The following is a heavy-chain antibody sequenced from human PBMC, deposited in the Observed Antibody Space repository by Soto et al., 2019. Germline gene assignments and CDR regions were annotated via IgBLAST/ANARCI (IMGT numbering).Heavy chain of an antibody. J-gene: IGHJ3*02. V-gene: IGHV1-18*01. CDR1: GYTFTSYG. CDR3: ARDVGYSSTWEI. Sequence: QVQLVQSGAEVKKPGASVKVSCKASGYTFTSYGITWVRQAPGQGLEWMGWISAYNGNTNYAQKLQGRVTMTTDTPTSTAYMELRSRRSDDTAVYYCARDVGYSSTWEIWGQGTMVTVSS. CDR2: ISAYNGNT. D-gene: IGHD6-13*01.